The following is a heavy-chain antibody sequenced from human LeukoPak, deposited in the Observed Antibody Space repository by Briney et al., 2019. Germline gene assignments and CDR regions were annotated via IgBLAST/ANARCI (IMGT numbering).Heavy chain of an antibody. J-gene: IGHJ4*02. CDR2: FDPEDSET. Sequence: ASVEVSCKVSGYTLTELSMHWVRQAPGKGLEWMGGFDPEDSETIYAQKFQGRVTMTEDTSTDTACMELSSLRSEDTAVYYCATGGPYCGGDCYPPTNFDYWGQGTLVTVSS. D-gene: IGHD2-21*02. CDR3: ATGGPYCGGDCYPPTNFDY. CDR1: GYTLTELS. V-gene: IGHV1-24*01.